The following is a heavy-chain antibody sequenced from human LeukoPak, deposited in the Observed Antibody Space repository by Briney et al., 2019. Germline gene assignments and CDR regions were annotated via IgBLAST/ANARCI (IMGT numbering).Heavy chain of an antibody. D-gene: IGHD2-2*01. CDR2: IIPILGIA. Sequence: SVKVSCKASGGTFSSYAISWVRQAPGQGLEWMGRIIPILGIANYAQKFQGRVTITADKSTSTAYMELSSLRSEDTAVYYCARDVFVVVPATIIGFDIWGQGTMVTVSS. CDR3: ARDVFVVVPATIIGFDI. CDR1: GGTFSSYA. V-gene: IGHV1-69*04. J-gene: IGHJ3*02.